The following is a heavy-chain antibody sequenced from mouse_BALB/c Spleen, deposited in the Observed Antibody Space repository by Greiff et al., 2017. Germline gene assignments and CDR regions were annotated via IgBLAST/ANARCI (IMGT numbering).Heavy chain of an antibody. CDR2: IDPENGDT. CDR3: TARYYSNDLDY. V-gene: IGHV14-4*02. D-gene: IGHD2-12*01. J-gene: IGHJ4*01. Sequence: EVQLHQSGAELVRPGASVKLSCTASGFNIKDYYMHWVKQRPEQGLEWIGWIDPENGDTEYAPKFQGKATMTADTSSNTAYLQLSSLTSEDTAVYYCTARYYSNDLDYWGQGTSLTVSS. CDR1: GFNIKDYY.